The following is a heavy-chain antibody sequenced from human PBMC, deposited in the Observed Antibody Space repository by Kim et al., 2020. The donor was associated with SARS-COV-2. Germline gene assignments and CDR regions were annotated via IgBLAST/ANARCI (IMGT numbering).Heavy chain of an antibody. V-gene: IGHV4-34*01. D-gene: IGHD5-18*01. Sequence: SETLSLTCAVYGGSFSGYYWSWIRQPPGKGLEWIGEINHSGSTNYNPSLKSRVTISVDTSKNQFSLKLSSVTAADTAVYYCARGGRRGYSYGPRRGGDYYYYGMDVWGQGTTVTVSS. CDR2: INHSGST. CDR3: ARGGRRGYSYGPRRGGDYYYYGMDV. J-gene: IGHJ6*02. CDR1: GGSFSGYY.